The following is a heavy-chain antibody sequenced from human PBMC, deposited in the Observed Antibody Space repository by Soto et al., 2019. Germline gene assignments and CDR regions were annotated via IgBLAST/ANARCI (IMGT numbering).Heavy chain of an antibody. Sequence: GGSLRFSCAASGFTFSSYAMSWVRQAPGKGLEWVSAISGSGVSTYYADSVKGRFTISRDNSKNTLYLQMNSLRAEDTAVYYCAKVQVRSGWSFDYWGQGTLVIVSS. CDR1: GFTFSSYA. V-gene: IGHV3-23*01. J-gene: IGHJ4*02. CDR2: ISGSGVST. D-gene: IGHD6-19*01. CDR3: AKVQVRSGWSFDY.